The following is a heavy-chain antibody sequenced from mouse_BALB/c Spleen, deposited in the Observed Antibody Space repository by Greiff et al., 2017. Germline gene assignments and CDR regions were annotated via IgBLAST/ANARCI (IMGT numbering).Heavy chain of an antibody. V-gene: IGHV1S81*02. CDR3: TRGEDYDGVFAY. Sequence: QVQLQQSGAELVKPGASVKLSSKASGYTFTSYYMYWVKQRPGQGLEWIGEINPSNGGTNFNEKFKSKATLTVDKSSSTAYMQLSSLTSEDSAVYYCTRGEDYDGVFAYWGQGTLVTVSA. D-gene: IGHD2-4*01. CDR2: INPSNGGT. J-gene: IGHJ3*01. CDR1: GYTFTSYY.